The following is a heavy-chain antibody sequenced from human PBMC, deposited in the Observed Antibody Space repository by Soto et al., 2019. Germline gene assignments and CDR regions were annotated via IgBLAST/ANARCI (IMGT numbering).Heavy chain of an antibody. D-gene: IGHD2-21*02. Sequence: QVQLMQSGAEVKKPGASVKVSCKASGDTFTDYYIHWVRHAPVQGLEWMGTVNPSGGHTTYAQHFLGRVSMTRDTSTITFYMELTSLTSDDTAIYYFARGGHVVVVTAALDYWGQGTLVTVSS. CDR2: VNPSGGHT. V-gene: IGHV1-46*01. CDR1: GDTFTDYY. J-gene: IGHJ4*02. CDR3: ARGGHVVVVTAALDY.